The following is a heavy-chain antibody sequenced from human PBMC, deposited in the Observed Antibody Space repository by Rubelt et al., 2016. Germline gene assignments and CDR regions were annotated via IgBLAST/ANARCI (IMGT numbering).Heavy chain of an antibody. Sequence: EVQLVESGGGVVQPGGSLRLSCVASGFTFSDYSMNWVRQAPGKGLEWISYIRVSSGAIYYADSVRGRFTVSRDDAKNSLYLQMNSLGDEDTATYYCVRDLGGHPPDGYWGQGTLVTVSS. D-gene: IGHD2-15*01. CDR3: VRDLGGHPPDGY. CDR1: GFTFSDYS. CDR2: IRVSSGAI. J-gene: IGHJ4*02. V-gene: IGHV3-48*02.